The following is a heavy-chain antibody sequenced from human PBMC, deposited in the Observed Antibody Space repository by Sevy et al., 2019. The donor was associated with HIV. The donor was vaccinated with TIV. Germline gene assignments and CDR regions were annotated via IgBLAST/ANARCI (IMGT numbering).Heavy chain of an antibody. Sequence: ASVKVSCKASGYSFTGYYMNWVRQAPGQGLEWMGWINPNTSDTTYSEKFEGRVTMTRDSSLSIAYLELRGLRSDDTAVYYCARDFLAVTSIPSDAFDIWGQGTLVTVSS. D-gene: IGHD2-21*02. CDR2: INPNTSDT. V-gene: IGHV1-2*02. CDR3: ARDFLAVTSIPSDAFDI. J-gene: IGHJ3*02. CDR1: GYSFTGYY.